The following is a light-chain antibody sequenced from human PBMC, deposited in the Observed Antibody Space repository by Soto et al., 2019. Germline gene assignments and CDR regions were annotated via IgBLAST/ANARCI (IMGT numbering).Light chain of an antibody. CDR3: QQRSNWPPTIT. J-gene: IGKJ5*01. CDR1: QSVSSN. CDR2: GAS. V-gene: IGKV3-11*01. Sequence: EIVMTQSPATLSLSPGERATLSCTASQSVSSNLAWYQQKPGQAPRLLVYGASTRASGIPARFSGSGSGTDFTLTISSLEPEDFAVYYCQQRSNWPPTITFGQGTRLEIK.